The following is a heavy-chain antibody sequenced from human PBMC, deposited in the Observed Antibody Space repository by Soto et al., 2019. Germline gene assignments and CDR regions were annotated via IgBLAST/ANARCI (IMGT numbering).Heavy chain of an antibody. D-gene: IGHD1-26*01. CDR2: IHSSGFT. CDR3: PRTRILGGEAP. CDR1: GGSVSGSY. V-gene: IGHV4-4*08. J-gene: IGHJ5*02. Sequence: QVQLQESGPGLVKPSETLSLTCTVSGGSVSGSYWSWIRQPPGKRLEWIAYIHSSGFTNYNPSLKSRVPSGVHPPQNQFLPKLRSGTPAGTAVDYCPRTRILGGEAPWGQGSLVTVSS.